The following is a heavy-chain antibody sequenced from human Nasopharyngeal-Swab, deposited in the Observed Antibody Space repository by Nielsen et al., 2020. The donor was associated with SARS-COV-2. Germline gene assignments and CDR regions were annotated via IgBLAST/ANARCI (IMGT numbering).Heavy chain of an antibody. V-gene: IGHV4-59*01. D-gene: IGHD3-3*01. CDR3: ARDSDFWSGYYTRYFDL. Sequence: RQAPGKGPEWIGHIYYSGSTNYNPSLKSRVTISLDTSKIQLSLKLSSVTAADTAVYYCARDSDFWSGYYTRYFDLWGRGTLVTVSS. CDR2: IYYSGST. J-gene: IGHJ2*01.